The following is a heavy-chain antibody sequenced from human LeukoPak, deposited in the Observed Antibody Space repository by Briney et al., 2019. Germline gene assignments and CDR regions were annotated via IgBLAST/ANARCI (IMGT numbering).Heavy chain of an antibody. Sequence: PGGSLRLSCRASGFTFSTYSMNWVRQAQGGGLEWGSVIRAGSEYTYYADSVKGRFTISRDNSKNMLYLQMNSLRAEDTAIYYCAKDRNAWPTNFDSWGQGTLVTVSA. CDR2: IRAGSEYT. J-gene: IGHJ4*02. CDR1: GFTFSTYS. D-gene: IGHD5-24*01. CDR3: AKDRNAWPTNFDS. V-gene: IGHV3-23*01.